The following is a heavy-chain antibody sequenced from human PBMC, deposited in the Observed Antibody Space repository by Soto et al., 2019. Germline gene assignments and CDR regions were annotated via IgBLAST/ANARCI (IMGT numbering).Heavy chain of an antibody. CDR2: ISNSGTTI. V-gene: IGHV3-48*01. J-gene: IGHJ3*02. CDR1: GFTFSTYS. CDR3: ARMTYYYDSKDAFDI. Sequence: EVQLMESGGGLVQPGGSLRLSCAASGFTFSTYSMNWVRQAPGKGLEWISYISNSGTTIHFADSVKGRVTISRDNAKNLLYLQMNSLRAEDTAVYYCARMTYYYDSKDAFDIWGQWTMVTLSS. D-gene: IGHD3-22*01.